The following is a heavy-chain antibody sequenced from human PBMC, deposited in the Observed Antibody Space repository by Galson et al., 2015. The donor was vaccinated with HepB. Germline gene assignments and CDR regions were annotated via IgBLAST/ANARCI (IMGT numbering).Heavy chain of an antibody. V-gene: IGHV3-23*01. Sequence: SLRLSCAASGFTFSSYAMSWVRQAPGKGLEWVSAISGSGGSTYYADSVKGRFTISRDNSKNTLYLQMNSLRAEDTAVYYCAKEGTEYDFWSGSPPDAFDIWGQGTMVTVSS. CDR2: ISGSGGST. CDR1: GFTFSSYA. D-gene: IGHD3-3*01. CDR3: AKEGTEYDFWSGSPPDAFDI. J-gene: IGHJ3*02.